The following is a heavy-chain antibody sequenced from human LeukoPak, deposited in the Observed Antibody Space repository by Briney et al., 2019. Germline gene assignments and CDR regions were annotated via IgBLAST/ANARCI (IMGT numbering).Heavy chain of an antibody. CDR2: TYSDSNT. CDR1: GFTVSNNY. CDR3: VRKSRDFNAAFDI. J-gene: IGHJ3*02. Sequence: PGGSLRLSCAASGFTVSNNYMSWVRQAPGKGLEWVSITYSDSNTNYADSVKGRFTISRGTSQNTLSLQMNSLRAEDTAVYYCVRKSRDFNAAFDIWGQGTVVAVSS. V-gene: IGHV3-53*01. D-gene: IGHD2-21*02.